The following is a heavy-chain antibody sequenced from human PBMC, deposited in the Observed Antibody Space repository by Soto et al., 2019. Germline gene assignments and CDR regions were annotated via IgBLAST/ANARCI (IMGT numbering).Heavy chain of an antibody. CDR2: IKSKTDGGTT. CDR3: TTHHVVPAAMWGYYYYYGMDV. J-gene: IGHJ6*02. D-gene: IGHD2-2*01. V-gene: IGHV3-15*07. CDR1: GFTFSNAW. Sequence: PGGSLRLSCAASGFTFSNAWMNWVRQAPGKGLEWVGRIKSKTDGGTTDYAAPVKGRFTISRDDSKNTLYLQMNSLKTEDTAVYYCTTHHVVPAAMWGYYYYYGMDVWGQGTTVTVSS.